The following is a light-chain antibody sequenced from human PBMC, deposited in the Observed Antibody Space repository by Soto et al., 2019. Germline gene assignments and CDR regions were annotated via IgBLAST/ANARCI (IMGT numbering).Light chain of an antibody. CDR2: GAS. V-gene: IGKV3D-20*02. Sequence: EIVLTQSTGTLSLSPGERATLSCRASQSVSSSYLAWYQQKPGQAPRLLIYGASSRATGIPDRFSGSGSGTDFTLTISSLEPDDFAVYYCQQRADWPITFGQGTRLEI. CDR1: QSVSSSY. J-gene: IGKJ5*01. CDR3: QQRADWPIT.